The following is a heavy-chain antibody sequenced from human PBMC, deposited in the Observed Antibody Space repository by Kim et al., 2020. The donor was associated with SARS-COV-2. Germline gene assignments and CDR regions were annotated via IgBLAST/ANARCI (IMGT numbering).Heavy chain of an antibody. D-gene: IGHD3-10*01. V-gene: IGHV7-4-1*02. Sequence: TYAQDLTGRFVFSLDTSVSTAYLQISSRKAEDTAVYYCARDDYCGGGFDYWGQGTLVTVSS. J-gene: IGHJ4*02. CDR3: ARDDYCGGGFDY.